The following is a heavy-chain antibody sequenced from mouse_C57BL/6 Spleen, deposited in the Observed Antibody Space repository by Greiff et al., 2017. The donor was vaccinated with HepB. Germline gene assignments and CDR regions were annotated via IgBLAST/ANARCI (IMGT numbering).Heavy chain of an antibody. CDR1: GFTFSDYY. J-gene: IGHJ2*01. CDR2: INYDGSST. CDR3: ARVTAQATYYFDY. Sequence: EVQLVESEGGLVQPGRSMKLSCTASGFTFSDYYMAWVRQVPEKGLEWVANINYDGSSTYYLDSLKSRFIISRDNAKNILYLQMSSLKSEDTATYYCARVTAQATYYFDYWGQGTTLTVSS. D-gene: IGHD3-2*02. V-gene: IGHV5-16*01.